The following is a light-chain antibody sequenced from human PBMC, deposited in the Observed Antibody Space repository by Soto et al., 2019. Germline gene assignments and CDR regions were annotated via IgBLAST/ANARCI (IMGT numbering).Light chain of an antibody. CDR2: GAS. V-gene: IGKV3-15*01. CDR1: QTFTTD. CDR3: HQYYTWPRT. J-gene: IGKJ1*01. Sequence: EILMTQSPVTLSLSPGERATLSCRASQTFTTDLAWYQQKPGQAPRLVIHGASTRATDFPARFSGSGSGTEFTLTISSLQSEDIAVYYCHQYYTWPRTFGQGTKVDIK.